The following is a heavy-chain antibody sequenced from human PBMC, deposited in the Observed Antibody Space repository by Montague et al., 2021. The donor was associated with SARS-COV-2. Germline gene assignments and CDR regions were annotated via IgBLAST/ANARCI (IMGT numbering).Heavy chain of an antibody. CDR1: GFTFSSYA. V-gene: IGHV3-30*04. Sequence: SLRLSCAASGFTFSSYAMHWVRQAPGKGLEWVALISYDGSNKYYADSVKGRFTISRDNSKSTLYLQMNSLRAEDTAVYYCARDSGSSFDPWGRGTLVTVSS. CDR2: ISYDGSNK. D-gene: IGHD1-26*01. J-gene: IGHJ5*02. CDR3: ARDSGSSFDP.